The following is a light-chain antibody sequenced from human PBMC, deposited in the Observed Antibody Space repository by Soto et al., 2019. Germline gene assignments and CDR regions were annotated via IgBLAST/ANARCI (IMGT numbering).Light chain of an antibody. CDR3: LQHNSYPQT. Sequence: DIQMTQSPSSLSASVGDRVTISCSASQDLRSDLAWYQQKPGNAPKRLIYTASSLQSGVPSRFSGSGSWTEFTLTISSLQHEDFATYYCLQHNSYPQTFGQGTKVEIK. CDR2: TAS. CDR1: QDLRSD. V-gene: IGKV1-17*01. J-gene: IGKJ1*01.